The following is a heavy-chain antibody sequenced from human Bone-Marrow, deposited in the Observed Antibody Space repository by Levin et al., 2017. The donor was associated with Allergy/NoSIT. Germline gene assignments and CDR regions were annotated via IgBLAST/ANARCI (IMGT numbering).Heavy chain of an antibody. CDR2: ISSSGSTI. V-gene: IGHV3-11*01. CDR3: ARGFEDTAMVTAGDYYYYGMDV. CDR1: GFTFSDYY. Sequence: GGSLRLSCAASGFTFSDYYMSWIRQAPGKGLEWVSYISSSGSTIYYADSVKGRFTISRDNAKNSLYLQMNSLRAEDTAVYYCARGFEDTAMVTAGDYYYYGMDVWGQGTTVTVSS. D-gene: IGHD5-18*01. J-gene: IGHJ6*02.